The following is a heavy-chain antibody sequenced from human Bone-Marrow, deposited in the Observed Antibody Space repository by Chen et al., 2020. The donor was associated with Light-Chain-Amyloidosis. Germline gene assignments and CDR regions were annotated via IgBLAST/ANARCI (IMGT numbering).Heavy chain of an antibody. CDR1: GFTFNDYW. V-gene: IGHV3-74*01. CDR2: IKSDGSAT. D-gene: IGHD2-2*01. J-gene: IGHJ4*02. CDR3: TRGDCTSTSCFLDF. Sequence: XVQLVESGGGLVQPGGSLRLSCAASGFTFNDYWMHWVRQVPGKGLVWVARIKSDGSATNYADSVKGRFTVSRDNAKNTLYLQMXSLRAEDTAVYYCTRGDCTSTSCFLDFWGQGTLVTVSS.